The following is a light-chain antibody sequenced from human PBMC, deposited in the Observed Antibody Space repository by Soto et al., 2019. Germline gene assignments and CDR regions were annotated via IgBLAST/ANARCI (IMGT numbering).Light chain of an antibody. V-gene: IGKV3-20*01. CDR1: QSVSSY. Sequence: EIVLTQSPATLSLSPGERATLSCGASQSVSSYLAWYQQKPGQSPRLLIYAASNRAPGIPDRFSGSGSGTDFPLTISRLEPEDFAVYCCQQYGSSGTFGQGTKVDIK. CDR3: QQYGSSGT. CDR2: AAS. J-gene: IGKJ1*01.